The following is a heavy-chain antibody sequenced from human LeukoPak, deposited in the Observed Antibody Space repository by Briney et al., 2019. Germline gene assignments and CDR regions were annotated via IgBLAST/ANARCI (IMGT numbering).Heavy chain of an antibody. CDR2: ISAYNGNT. CDR1: GYTFTSYG. Sequence: ASVKVSCKASGYTFTSYGISWVRQAPGQGLEWMGWISAYNGNTNYAQKLQGRVTMTTDTSTSTAHMELRSLRSDDTAVYYCAGPRYPNYYGMDVWGQGTTVTVSS. D-gene: IGHD1-1*01. V-gene: IGHV1-18*01. CDR3: AGPRYPNYYGMDV. J-gene: IGHJ6*02.